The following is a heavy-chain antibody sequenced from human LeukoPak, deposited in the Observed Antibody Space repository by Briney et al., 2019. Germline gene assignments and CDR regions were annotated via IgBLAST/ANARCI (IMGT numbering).Heavy chain of an antibody. CDR2: ISGSGGST. V-gene: IGHV3-23*01. D-gene: IGHD2-15*01. Sequence: GGSLRLSCAASGFTFSSYAMSWVRQAPGKGLEWVSAISGSGGSTYYADSVKGRFTISRDNSKNTLYLQMNSLRAEDTAVYYCAKDEYCSGGRCYPFDYWGQGTLVTVSS. CDR1: GFTFSSYA. CDR3: AKDEYCSGGRCYPFDY. J-gene: IGHJ4*02.